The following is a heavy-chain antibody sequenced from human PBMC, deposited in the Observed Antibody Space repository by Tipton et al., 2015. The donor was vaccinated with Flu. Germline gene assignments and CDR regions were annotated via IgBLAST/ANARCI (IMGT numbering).Heavy chain of an antibody. CDR1: GGSISSGGYY. Sequence: TLSLTCTVSGGSISSGGYYWSWIRQHPGKGLEWIGYIYYSGSTYYNPSLKSRVTMSVDTSKNQFSLRLTSVTAADTAVYYCARGSGSGTEMTFYVWGPGTVVTVSS. V-gene: IGHV4-31*03. CDR2: IYYSGST. CDR3: ARGSGSGTEMTFYV. J-gene: IGHJ4*02. D-gene: IGHD3-10*01.